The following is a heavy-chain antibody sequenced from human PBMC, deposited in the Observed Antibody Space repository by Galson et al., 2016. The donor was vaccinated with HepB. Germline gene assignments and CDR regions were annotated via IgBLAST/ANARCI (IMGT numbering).Heavy chain of an antibody. D-gene: IGHD3-10*01. J-gene: IGHJ6*02. CDR2: ISSNNYI. CDR1: GFTVSSNC. Sequence: SLRLSCAASGFTVSSNCMSWVRQAPGKGLEWVSFISSNNYIYYADSVQGRFTISRDNAKNSLYLQMNNLRPEDTAVYFCARDPPGVPDFALDVWGQGTTVTVSS. CDR3: ARDPPGVPDFALDV. V-gene: IGHV3-21*01.